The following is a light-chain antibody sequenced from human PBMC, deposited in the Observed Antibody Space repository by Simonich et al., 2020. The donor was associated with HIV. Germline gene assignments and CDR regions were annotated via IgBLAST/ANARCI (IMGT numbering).Light chain of an antibody. Sequence: IVMTQSPATLSVSPVERATLSCRASQSIASNLAWYQQKPGQAPRLLIYGASSRATGVPARFSGSGFGTEFSLTISSMQSEDFAVYYCQQYNNWPSPFTFGPGTKVDIK. CDR3: QQYNNWPSPFT. J-gene: IGKJ3*01. CDR2: GAS. CDR1: QSIASN. V-gene: IGKV3-15*01.